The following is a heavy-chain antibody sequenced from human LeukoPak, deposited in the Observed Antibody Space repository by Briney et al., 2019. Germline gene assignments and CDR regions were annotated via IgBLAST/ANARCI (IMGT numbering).Heavy chain of an antibody. V-gene: IGHV3-11*04. CDR3: ARCSEVVPAATPQDFDY. CDR2: ISSSGSTI. CDR1: GFTFSDYY. Sequence: GGSLRLSCAASGFTFSDYYMSWIRQAPGKGLEWVSYISSSGSTIYYAGSVKGRFTISRDNAKNSLYLQMNSLRAEDTAVYYCARCSEVVPAATPQDFDYWGQGTLVTVSS. J-gene: IGHJ4*02. D-gene: IGHD2-2*02.